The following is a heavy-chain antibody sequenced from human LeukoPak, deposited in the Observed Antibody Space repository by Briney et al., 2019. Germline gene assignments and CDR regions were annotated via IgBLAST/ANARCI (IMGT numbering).Heavy chain of an antibody. D-gene: IGHD2-21*01. Sequence: PSETLSLTCTVSGGSFSSNSYYWGWIRQPPGKGLEWIGSMYYSGSTYYNPSLKSRVTISIDTSKNQFSLKLHSVTAADTALYYCARARVDWEFVTDYWGQGTLVTVSS. CDR3: ARARVDWEFVTDY. J-gene: IGHJ4*02. V-gene: IGHV4-39*07. CDR2: MYYSGST. CDR1: GGSFSSNSYY.